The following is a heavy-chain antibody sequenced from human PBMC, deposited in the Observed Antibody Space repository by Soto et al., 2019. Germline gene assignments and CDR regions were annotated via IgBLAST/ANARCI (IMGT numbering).Heavy chain of an antibody. V-gene: IGHV1-18*01. J-gene: IGHJ4*02. CDR1: GYTFTSYG. Sequence: QVQLVQSGAEVKKPGASVKVSCKASGYTFTSYGISWVRQAPGQGLEWMGWINPYNGNTNYAQKLQGRVTMTTDTSTNTAYMELRSLRSADTAVSYCARDWFGIDYWGQGTLVTVSS. CDR2: INPYNGNT. D-gene: IGHD3-16*01. CDR3: ARDWFGIDY.